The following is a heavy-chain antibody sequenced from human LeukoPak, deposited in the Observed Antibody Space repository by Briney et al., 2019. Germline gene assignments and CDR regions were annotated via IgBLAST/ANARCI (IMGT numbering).Heavy chain of an antibody. CDR3: ARGGSWIGADY. Sequence: SETLSLTCTVSGDSTSTYYWSWIRQPPGKGLEWIGYIYYSGSTNYSPSLRSRVTISVDTSKNQFSLILSSVSAADTAVYFCARGGSWIGADYWGQGTLVTVSS. CDR1: GDSTSTYY. V-gene: IGHV4-59*08. CDR2: IYYSGST. D-gene: IGHD6-13*01. J-gene: IGHJ4*02.